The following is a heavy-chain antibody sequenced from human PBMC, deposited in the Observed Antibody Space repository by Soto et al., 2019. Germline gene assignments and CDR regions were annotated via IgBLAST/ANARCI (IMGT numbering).Heavy chain of an antibody. J-gene: IGHJ4*02. CDR1: GGSISTDSHY. D-gene: IGHD4-17*01. Sequence: SETLSLTCTVSGGSISTDSHYWGWIRQPPGKGLEWIGSVYYAGSTYKNTSLHRRVTISVDTSKNNSTLKLNSVTAADSAVYYCARRTNYGDYSFDYWGQGTLVTVS. CDR3: ARRTNYGDYSFDY. CDR2: VYYAGST. V-gene: IGHV4-39*02.